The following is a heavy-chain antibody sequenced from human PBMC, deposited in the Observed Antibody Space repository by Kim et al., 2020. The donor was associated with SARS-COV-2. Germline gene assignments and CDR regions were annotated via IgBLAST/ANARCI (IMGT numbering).Heavy chain of an antibody. CDR2: IKEDASDE. Sequence: GGSLRLSCEASGFTFSTHYMSWVRQAPGKGLEWVANIKEDASDESYADTVKGRFTISRDNARNSLYLQMNNLRVEDTAVYYCAKWWGFDNWGQGTLVTVS. CDR1: GFTFSTHY. CDR3: AKWWGFDN. D-gene: IGHD2-8*01. J-gene: IGHJ4*02. V-gene: IGHV3-7*01.